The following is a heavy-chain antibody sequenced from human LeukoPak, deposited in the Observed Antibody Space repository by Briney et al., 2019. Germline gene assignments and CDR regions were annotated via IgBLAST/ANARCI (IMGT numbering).Heavy chain of an antibody. CDR3: ARGSGELRYFDWSPYYYYMDV. J-gene: IGHJ6*03. D-gene: IGHD3-9*01. CDR1: GYTFTSYG. CDR2: ISAYNGNT. V-gene: IGHV1-18*01. Sequence: ASVKVSCKASGYTFTSYGISWVRQAPGQGLEWMGWISAYNGNTNYAQKLQGRVTMTTDTSTSTAYMELRSLRSDDTAVYYCARGSGELRYFDWSPYYYYMDVWGKGTTVTISS.